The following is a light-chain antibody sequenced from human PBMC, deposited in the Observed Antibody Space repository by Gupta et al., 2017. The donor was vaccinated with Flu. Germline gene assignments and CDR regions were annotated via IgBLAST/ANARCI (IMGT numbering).Light chain of an antibody. Sequence: QSALTQPASVSGSPGHSITISCTGTSSDVGNSDYVSWYQQDPGKAPKLLIYDVSNRPSGVSSRFSGSKSDNTASLTISGLQAEEETDYYCSSYTSTTTFYVFGTGTKVTVL. J-gene: IGLJ1*01. CDR1: SSDVGNSDY. CDR2: DVS. CDR3: SSYTSTTTFYV. V-gene: IGLV2-14*01.